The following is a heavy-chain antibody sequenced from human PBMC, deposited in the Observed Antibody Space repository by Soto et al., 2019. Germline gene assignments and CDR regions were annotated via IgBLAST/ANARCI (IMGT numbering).Heavy chain of an antibody. CDR3: ATKFPTVTNTDY. V-gene: IGHV3-23*01. CDR2: ISGSGGST. CDR1: GFTCSRDA. Sequence: AVSLRLSCADSGFTCSRDARSWVCQAPGKGLEWVSAISGSGGSTYYADSVKGRFTISRDNSKNTLYLQMNSLRAEDTAVYYCATKFPTVTNTDYWGQGTLVTVSS. D-gene: IGHD4-17*01. J-gene: IGHJ4*02.